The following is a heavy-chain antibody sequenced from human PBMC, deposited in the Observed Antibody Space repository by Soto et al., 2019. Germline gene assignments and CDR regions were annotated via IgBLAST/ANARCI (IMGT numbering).Heavy chain of an antibody. Sequence: SETLSLTCTVSGGSISSGGYYWSWIRHHPGKGLEWIGYIYYGGSTNYNPSLKSRVTISVDTSKNQFSLKLSSVTAADTAVYYCARDIDYWGQGTLVTVS. CDR3: ARDIDY. CDR1: GGSISSGGYY. V-gene: IGHV4-61*08. J-gene: IGHJ4*02. CDR2: IYYGGST.